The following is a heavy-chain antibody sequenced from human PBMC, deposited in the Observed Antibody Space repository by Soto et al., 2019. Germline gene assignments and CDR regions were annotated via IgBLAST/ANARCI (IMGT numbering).Heavy chain of an antibody. CDR1: GFTLSRYS. D-gene: IGHD3-16*02. CDR2: ISRSSSTI. CDR3: ASDLAGGIPDY. Sequence: PGGSLRVSCVASGFTLSRYSMNGVRQAPGKGLEWVSYISRSSSTIYYADSVKGRFTISRDNAENSLYLQMNSLRAEDTAVYFCASDLAGGIPDYWTQRTPVTVSS. V-gene: IGHV3-48*01. J-gene: IGHJ4*01.